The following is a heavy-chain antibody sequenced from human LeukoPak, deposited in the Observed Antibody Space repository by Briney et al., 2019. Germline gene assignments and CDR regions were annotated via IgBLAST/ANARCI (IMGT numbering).Heavy chain of an antibody. CDR3: AKHPYEGYCSGGSCWNNWFDP. J-gene: IGHJ5*02. V-gene: IGHV3-23*01. CDR2: ISGSGGST. CDR1: GFTFSSYG. Sequence: GGTLRLSCAASGFTFSSYGMSWVRQAPGKGLEWVSAISGSGGSTYYADSVKGRFTISRDNSKNTLYLQMNSLRAEDTAIYYCAKHPYEGYCSGGSCWNNWFDPWGQGTLVTVSS. D-gene: IGHD2-15*01.